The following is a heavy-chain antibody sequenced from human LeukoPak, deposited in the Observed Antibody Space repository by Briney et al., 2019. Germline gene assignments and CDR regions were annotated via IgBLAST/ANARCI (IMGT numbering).Heavy chain of an antibody. V-gene: IGHV3-72*01. D-gene: IGHD6-13*01. CDR1: GFTFSDHY. J-gene: IGHJ4*02. CDR3: ARSPGHSSSWSYYFDY. CDR2: SRNKVNSYTT. Sequence: GGSLRLSRAASGFTFSDHYMDWVRQAPGKGLEWVGRSRNKVNSYTTEYAASVKGRFTISRDDSKSSVYLQMNSLKIEDTAVYFCARSPGHSSSWSYYFDYWGQGTLVTVSS.